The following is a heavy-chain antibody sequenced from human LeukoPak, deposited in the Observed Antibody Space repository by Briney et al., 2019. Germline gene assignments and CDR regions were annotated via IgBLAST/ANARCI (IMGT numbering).Heavy chain of an antibody. CDR1: GYSFTSYW. Sequence: GESLKISCKGSGYSFTSYWIGWVRQMPGKGLEWMGIIYPGDSDTRYGPSFQGQVTISAHKSITTANLQWSSLKVSETPMNYCGRIRLFNSPLDYWGQGTLVTVSS. V-gene: IGHV5-51*01. J-gene: IGHJ4*02. CDR2: IYPGDSDT. D-gene: IGHD2/OR15-2a*01. CDR3: GRIRLFNSPLDY.